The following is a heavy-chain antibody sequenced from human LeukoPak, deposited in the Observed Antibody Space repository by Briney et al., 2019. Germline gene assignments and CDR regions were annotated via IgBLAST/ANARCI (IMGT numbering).Heavy chain of an antibody. CDR3: ARMPDILTGLDS. V-gene: IGHV4-59*01. CDR2: IYYSGGT. Sequence: PSETLSLTCTVSGGSLSNYYWNWIRQPPGKGLEWIAYIYYSGGTNYNPSLKSRVTISLDTSKNQFSLKLSSVTTADTAVYYCARMPDILTGLDSWGQGTLVTVSS. J-gene: IGHJ4*02. D-gene: IGHD3-9*01. CDR1: GGSLSNYY.